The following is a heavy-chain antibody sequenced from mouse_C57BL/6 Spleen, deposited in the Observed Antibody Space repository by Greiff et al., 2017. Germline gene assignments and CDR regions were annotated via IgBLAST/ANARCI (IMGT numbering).Heavy chain of an antibody. V-gene: IGHV5-9-1*02. CDR3: TRGGGTGAWFAY. D-gene: IGHD3-3*01. CDR1: GFTFSSYA. J-gene: IGHJ3*01. Sequence: EVKLMESGEGLVKPGGSLKLSCAASGFTFSSYAMSWVRQTPEKRLEWVAYISSGGDYIYYADTVKGRFTISRDNARNTLYLQMSSLKSEDTAMYYCTRGGGTGAWFAYWGQGTLVTVSA. CDR2: ISSGGDYI.